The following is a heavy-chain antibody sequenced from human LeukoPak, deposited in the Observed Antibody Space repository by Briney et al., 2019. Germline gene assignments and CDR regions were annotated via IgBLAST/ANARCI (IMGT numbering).Heavy chain of an antibody. D-gene: IGHD2-2*01. J-gene: IGHJ4*02. CDR2: IKQDGSEK. Sequence: GGSLRLSCAASGFTFSSYWMSWVRQAPGKGLEWVANIKQDGSEKYYVDSVKGRFTISRDNAKNTLYLQMNSLRAEDTAVYYCAKVLSQYQLLHGFDYWGQGTLVTVSS. CDR3: AKVLSQYQLLHGFDY. CDR1: GFTFSSYW. V-gene: IGHV3-7*03.